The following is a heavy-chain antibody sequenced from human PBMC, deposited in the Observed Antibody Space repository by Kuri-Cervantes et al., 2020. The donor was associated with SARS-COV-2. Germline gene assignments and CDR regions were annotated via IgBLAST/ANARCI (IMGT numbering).Heavy chain of an antibody. Sequence: GGSLRLSCAASGFTFDDYAMHWVRQAPGKGLEWVSGISWNSGSIGYADSVKGRFTISRDNAKNSLYLQMNSLRAEDTAVYYCARDHGLWGQGTLVTVSS. J-gene: IGHJ4*02. D-gene: IGHD5-12*01. CDR1: GFTFDDYA. CDR3: ARDHGL. CDR2: ISWNSGSI. V-gene: IGHV3-9*01.